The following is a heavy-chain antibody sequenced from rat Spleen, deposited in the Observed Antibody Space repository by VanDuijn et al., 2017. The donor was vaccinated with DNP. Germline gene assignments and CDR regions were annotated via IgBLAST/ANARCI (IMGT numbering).Heavy chain of an antibody. Sequence: EVKLVESGGGLVQPGRSLKLSCAASGFNFYDSWMGWVRQAPGKGLEWIGEINKDSSIINYTPSLKDKISFSRDNVQNTLYLQMSKLGSEDTGIYYCVTRGDPYDNWFAYWGRGTLVTVSS. D-gene: IGHD4-2*01. V-gene: IGHV4-2*01. CDR1: GFNFYDSW. CDR3: VTRGDPYDNWFAY. J-gene: IGHJ3*01. CDR2: INKDSSII.